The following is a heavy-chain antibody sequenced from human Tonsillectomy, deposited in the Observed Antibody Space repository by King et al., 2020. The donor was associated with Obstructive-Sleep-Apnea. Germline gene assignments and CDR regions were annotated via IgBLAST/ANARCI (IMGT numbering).Heavy chain of an antibody. Sequence: VQLVESGGGLAQPGRSLRLSCRASGFAFDDYGMAWVRQLPGTGLEWVSNINWKSDIVKYADSVKGRFTISRDNAKNSLFLQMNSLRVEDTALYFCAKGGMAGTPKVDVLDIWGQGTMVIVSS. V-gene: IGHV3-9*01. CDR1: GFAFDDYG. CDR2: INWKSDIV. J-gene: IGHJ3*02. D-gene: IGHD6-19*01. CDR3: AKGGMAGTPKVDVLDI.